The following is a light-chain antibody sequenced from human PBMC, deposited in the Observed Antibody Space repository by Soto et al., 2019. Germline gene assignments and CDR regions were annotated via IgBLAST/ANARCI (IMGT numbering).Light chain of an antibody. CDR3: HQRQSWPRT. CDR1: QAVNTR. V-gene: IGKV3-11*01. CDR2: LAS. J-gene: IGKJ1*01. Sequence: EIVLTQSPATLSSFPGDRVTLSCRASQAVNTRLAWYQHKPGQAPRLLIYLASNRAAGVPARFSASGSGTDFTLTISDVQPEDFALYYCHQRQSWPRTFGKGTKVDIK.